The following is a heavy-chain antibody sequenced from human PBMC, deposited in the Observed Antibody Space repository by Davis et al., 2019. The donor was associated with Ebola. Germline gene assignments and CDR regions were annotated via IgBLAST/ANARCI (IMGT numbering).Heavy chain of an antibody. CDR1: GFTFSSYW. CDR3: ARGLYDFWSGPVYYYYYMDV. D-gene: IGHD3-3*01. Sequence: GESLKISCAASGFTFSSYWMHWVRQAPGKGLVWVSRINSDGSSTSYADSVKGRFTISRDNAKNTLYLQMNSLRAEDTAVYYCARGLYDFWSGPVYYYYYMDVWGKGTTVTVSS. V-gene: IGHV3-74*01. CDR2: INSDGSST. J-gene: IGHJ6*03.